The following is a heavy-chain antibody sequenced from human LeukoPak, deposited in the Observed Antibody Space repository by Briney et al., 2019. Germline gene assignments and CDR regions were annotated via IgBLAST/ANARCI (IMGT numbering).Heavy chain of an antibody. Sequence: SQTLSLTCDISGDTVSSNSAAWNWIRQSPSRGLEWLGKTYYRSKWYYDYAVSVKSRITISPDTSKNQFSLQLNSVTADDTAVYYCARGFALDFWGQGTMVTVSS. CDR1: GDTVSSNSAA. V-gene: IGHV6-1*01. CDR3: ARGFALDF. J-gene: IGHJ3*01. CDR2: TYYRSKWYY.